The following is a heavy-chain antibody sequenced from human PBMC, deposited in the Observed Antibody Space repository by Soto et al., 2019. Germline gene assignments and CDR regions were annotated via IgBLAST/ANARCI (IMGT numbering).Heavy chain of an antibody. J-gene: IGHJ4*02. Sequence: QIQLLQSGAEVKKPGASVKVTCKASGYTFRNFGISWVRQAPGQGLEWMGWISAYNANANYAQKFQGRLTMTADTSTCTGYMELRSLRSDDTAVYYCARENSYFDYWGQGPLVTVSS. CDR3: ARENSYFDY. CDR2: ISAYNANA. V-gene: IGHV1-18*01. CDR1: GYTFRNFG.